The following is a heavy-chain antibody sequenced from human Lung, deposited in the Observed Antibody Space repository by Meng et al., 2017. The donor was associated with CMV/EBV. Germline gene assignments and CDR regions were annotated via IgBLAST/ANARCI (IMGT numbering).Heavy chain of an antibody. CDR3: ARDTLLRFFGNFDY. J-gene: IGHJ4*02. Sequence: SGFTFSGEAMHWVRQAPGKGLEGGAVISYDGSNKYYADSMMGRFTISRDNSKNTLYLQMNSLRAEDTAVYYCARDTLLRFFGNFDYWGQGTLVTVSS. D-gene: IGHD3-3*01. V-gene: IGHV3-30-3*01. CDR1: GFTFSGEA. CDR2: ISYDGSNK.